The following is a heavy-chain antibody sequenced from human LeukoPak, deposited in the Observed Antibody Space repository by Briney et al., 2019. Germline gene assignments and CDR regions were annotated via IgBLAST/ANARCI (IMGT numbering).Heavy chain of an antibody. Sequence: SETLSLTCAVYGGSFSGYYWSWIRQPPGKGLEWIGYIYYSGSTNYNPSLKSRVTISVDTSKNQFSLKLSSVTAADTAVYYCARDQPYGWYSLVGYYGMDVWGQGTTVTVSS. V-gene: IGHV4-59*01. D-gene: IGHD6-19*01. CDR1: GGSFSGYY. CDR3: ARDQPYGWYSLVGYYGMDV. J-gene: IGHJ6*02. CDR2: IYYSGST.